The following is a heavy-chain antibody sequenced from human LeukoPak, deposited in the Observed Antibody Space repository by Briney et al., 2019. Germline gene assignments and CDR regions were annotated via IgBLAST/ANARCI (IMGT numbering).Heavy chain of an antibody. CDR3: AREGRAQYYYDSSGKNYFDY. CDR2: TYYRSKWYN. J-gene: IGHJ4*02. CDR1: GDSVSSNSAA. D-gene: IGHD3-22*01. Sequence: SQTLSLTCAISGDSVSSNSAAWNWIKQSPSRGLEWLGRTYYRSKWYNDYAVSVKSRITINPDTSKNQFSLQLNSVTPEDTAVYYCAREGRAQYYYDSSGKNYFDYWGQGTLVTVSS. V-gene: IGHV6-1*01.